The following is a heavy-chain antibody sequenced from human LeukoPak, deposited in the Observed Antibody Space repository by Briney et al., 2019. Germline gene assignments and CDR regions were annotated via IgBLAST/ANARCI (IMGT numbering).Heavy chain of an antibody. Sequence: GGSLRLSCAASGFTFSSYAMIWVRQAPAKGLEGVAGISNSGSSTDYADSAKGPFTISRDNSQNTLYLHMNSLRAGDTAVYYCAKDPPPSRAIVDAFDIWGQGTSVTVSS. CDR1: GFTFSSYA. CDR2: ISNSGSST. CDR3: AKDPPPSRAIVDAFDI. J-gene: IGHJ3*02. D-gene: IGHD3-22*01. V-gene: IGHV3-23*01.